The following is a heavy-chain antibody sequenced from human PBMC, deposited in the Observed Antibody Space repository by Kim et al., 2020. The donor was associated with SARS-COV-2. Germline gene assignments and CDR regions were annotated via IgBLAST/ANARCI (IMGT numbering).Heavy chain of an antibody. V-gene: IGHV7-4-1*02. D-gene: IGHD2-15*01. CDR1: GYTFTSYA. CDR3: ARDSVVVAAEVFDY. Sequence: ASVKVSCKASGYTFTSYAMNWVRQAPGQGLEWMGWINTNTGNPTYDQGFTGRFVFSLDTSVSTAYLQISSLKAEDTAVYYCARDSVVVAAEVFDYWGQGTLVTVSS. CDR2: INTNTGNP. J-gene: IGHJ4*02.